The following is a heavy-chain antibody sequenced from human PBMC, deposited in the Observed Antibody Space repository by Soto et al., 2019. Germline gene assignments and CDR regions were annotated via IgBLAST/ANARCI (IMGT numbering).Heavy chain of an antibody. Sequence: GASVKVSCKASGYTFTSYYMHWVRQAPGQGLEWMGIINPSGGSTSYAQKFQGRVTMTRDTSTSTVYMELSSLRSEDTAVYYCAGDSSGYFTPGVPTRDYYYYYGMDVWGQGTTVTVSS. J-gene: IGHJ6*02. CDR3: AGDSSGYFTPGVPTRDYYYYYGMDV. CDR1: GYTFTSYY. D-gene: IGHD3-22*01. V-gene: IGHV1-46*01. CDR2: INPSGGST.